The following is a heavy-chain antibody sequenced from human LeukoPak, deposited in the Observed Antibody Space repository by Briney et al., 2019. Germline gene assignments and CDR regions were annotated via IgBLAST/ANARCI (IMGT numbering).Heavy chain of an antibody. V-gene: IGHV5-51*01. CDR2: IYPGDSDT. CDR1: GYSFTSYW. Sequence: GESLKISCKGSGYSFTSYWIGWMRQMPGKGLEWMGIIYPGDSDTRYSPSFQGQVTISADKSISTAYLQWSSLKASDTAMYYCARPIVATSYNYGWGAFDIWGQGTMVTVSS. D-gene: IGHD5-12*01. CDR3: ARPIVATSYNYGWGAFDI. J-gene: IGHJ3*02.